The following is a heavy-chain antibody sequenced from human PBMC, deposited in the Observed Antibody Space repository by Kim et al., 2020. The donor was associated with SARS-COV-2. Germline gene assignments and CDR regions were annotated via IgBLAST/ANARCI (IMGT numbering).Heavy chain of an antibody. J-gene: IGHJ4*02. CDR3: ASWFGADY. CDR2: RGST. D-gene: IGHD3-10*01. V-gene: IGHV4-4*07. Sequence: RGSTDSNPSLKSRVTMSVDTCKNQFCLKLTSVTAADTAVYYCASWFGADYWGQGTLVTVFS.